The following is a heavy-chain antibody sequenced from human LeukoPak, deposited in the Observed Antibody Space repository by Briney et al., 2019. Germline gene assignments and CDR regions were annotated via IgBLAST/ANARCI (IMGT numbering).Heavy chain of an antibody. CDR1: GGSISSYY. CDR3: ASTSKGHPYGDSNWFDP. J-gene: IGHJ5*02. CDR2: IYYSGST. Sequence: SETLSLTCTVSGGSISSYYWSWIRQPPGKGLEWIGYIYYSGSTNYNPYLKSRVTISVDTSKNQFSLKLSSVTAADTAVYYCASTSKGHPYGDSNWFDPWGQGTLVTVSS. V-gene: IGHV4-59*01. D-gene: IGHD4-17*01.